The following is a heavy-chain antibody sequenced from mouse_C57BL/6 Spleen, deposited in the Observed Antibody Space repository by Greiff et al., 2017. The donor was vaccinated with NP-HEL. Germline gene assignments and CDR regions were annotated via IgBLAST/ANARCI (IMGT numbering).Heavy chain of an antibody. CDR1: GYTFPSYW. CDR2: IDPSDSYT. D-gene: IGHD2-4*01. V-gene: IGHV1-69*01. Sequence: QVQLQQPGAELVMPGASVKLSCKASGYTFPSYWMHWVKQRPGQGLEWIGEIDPSDSYTNYNQKFKGKSTLTVDKSSSTAYMQLSSLTSEDSAVYYCARRSIYYDYAYFDYWGQGTTLTVSS. J-gene: IGHJ2*01. CDR3: ARRSIYYDYAYFDY.